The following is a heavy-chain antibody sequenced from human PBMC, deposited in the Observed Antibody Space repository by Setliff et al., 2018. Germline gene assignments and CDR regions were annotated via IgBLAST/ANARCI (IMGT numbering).Heavy chain of an antibody. J-gene: IGHJ4*02. CDR3: TRDPPGSGWSFDY. V-gene: IGHV3-33*01. CDR2: IWADPNSNTK. Sequence: AMHWVRQAPGKGLEWVAMIWADPNSNTKYYADSVKGRFSVSRDNSRNTVFLQMTGLRAEDTALYYCTRDPPGSGWSFDYWGQGALVTVSS. D-gene: IGHD6-19*01. CDR1: A.